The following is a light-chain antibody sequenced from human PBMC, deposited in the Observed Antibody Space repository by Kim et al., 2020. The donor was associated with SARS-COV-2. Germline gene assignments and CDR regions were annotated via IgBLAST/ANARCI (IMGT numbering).Light chain of an antibody. CDR3: QQSYSHPFT. Sequence: ASVGDSVTITRRESQSITTNLNWYQQKPGKAPKLLIYSASNLQNGVSPRCSGSGSGTDLTLTISSLQPEDVGTYYCQQSYSHPFTVGQRTRLEIK. J-gene: IGKJ5*01. CDR1: QSITTN. CDR2: SAS. V-gene: IGKV1-39*01.